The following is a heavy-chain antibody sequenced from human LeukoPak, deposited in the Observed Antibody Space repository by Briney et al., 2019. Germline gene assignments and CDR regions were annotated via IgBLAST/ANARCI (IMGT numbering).Heavy chain of an antibody. CDR3: ARERTLTSCYDY. CDR2: INPSGGST. D-gene: IGHD2-15*01. J-gene: IGHJ4*02. CDR1: GYTFTTYY. V-gene: IGHV1-2*02. Sequence: ASVKVSCKTSGYTFTTYYMHWVRQAPGQGPEWMGMINPSGGSTSYAQRFKGRVTMTRDTSISTAYMELSRLRSDDTAVYYCARERTLTSCYDYWGQGTLVTVSS.